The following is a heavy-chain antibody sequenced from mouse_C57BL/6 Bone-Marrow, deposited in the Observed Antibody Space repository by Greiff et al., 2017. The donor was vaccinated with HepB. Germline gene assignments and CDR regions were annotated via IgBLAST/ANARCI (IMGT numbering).Heavy chain of an antibody. CDR1: GFTFSDYG. CDR3: ARGAGSGYDFDY. J-gene: IGHJ2*01. D-gene: IGHD3-2*02. Sequence: DVHLVESGGGLVKPGGSLKLSCAASGFTFSDYGMHWVRQAPEKGLEWVAYISSGSSTIYYADTVKGRFTISRDNAKNTLFLQMTSLRSEDTAMYYCARGAGSGYDFDYWGQGTTLTVSS. V-gene: IGHV5-17*01. CDR2: ISSGSSTI.